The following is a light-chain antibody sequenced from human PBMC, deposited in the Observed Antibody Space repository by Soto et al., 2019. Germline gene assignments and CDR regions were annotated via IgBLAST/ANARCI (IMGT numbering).Light chain of an antibody. CDR1: QSVSSN. Sequence: EIVMTQSPATLSVSPGERATLSCRASQSVSSNLAWYQQKPGQSPRPLIYGASTRTTAIPARFSGSGSGTEYTLTFSSLQSVYIAVYYCQQDNNWPRTFGQGTKLEIK. J-gene: IGKJ2*01. CDR3: QQDNNWPRT. CDR2: GAS. V-gene: IGKV3-15*01.